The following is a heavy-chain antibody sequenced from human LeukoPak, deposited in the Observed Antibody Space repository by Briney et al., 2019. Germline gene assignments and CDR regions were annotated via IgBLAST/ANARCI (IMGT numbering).Heavy chain of an antibody. CDR3: ARGSIVGPSVY. D-gene: IGHD1-26*01. CDR1: GGTFNSDA. CDR2: IIPILGIA. J-gene: IGHJ4*02. Sequence: GASVKVSCKASGGTFNSDAISWVRQAPGQGLQWMGRIIPILGIANYAQKFQGRVTITADKSTSTAYMELSSLRSEDTAVYYCARGSIVGPSVYWGQGTLVTVSS. V-gene: IGHV1-69*04.